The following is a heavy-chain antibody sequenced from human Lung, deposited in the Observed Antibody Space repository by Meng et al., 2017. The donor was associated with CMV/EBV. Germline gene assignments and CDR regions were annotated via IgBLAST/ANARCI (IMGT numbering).Heavy chain of an antibody. V-gene: IGHV1-69*10. Sequence: SVXVSXKASGGTFSSYAISWVRQAPGQGLEWMGGIIPILGIANYAQKFQGRVTITADKSTSTAYMELSSLRSEDTAVYYCARDLNGGSPSGGWFDPWGQGTLVTVSS. J-gene: IGHJ5*02. CDR3: ARDLNGGSPSGGWFDP. CDR1: GGTFSSYA. CDR2: IIPILGIA. D-gene: IGHD2-8*01.